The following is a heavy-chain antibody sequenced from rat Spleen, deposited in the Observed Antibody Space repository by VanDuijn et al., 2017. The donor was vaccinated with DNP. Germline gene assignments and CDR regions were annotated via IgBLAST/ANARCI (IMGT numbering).Heavy chain of an antibody. CDR1: GFNFNDFW. V-gene: IGHV4-2*01. J-gene: IGHJ2*01. Sequence: EVKLVESGGGLVQPGRSLKLSCAASGFNFNDFWMGWVRQAPGKGLEWIGEINKDSSTLNYSPSLKEKITISKDNAQNNLYLQMNNLKEEDNAIYYCARGPNYGGYADDFDYWGQGVTVTVSS. D-gene: IGHD1-11*01. CDR2: INKDSSTL. CDR3: ARGPNYGGYADDFDY.